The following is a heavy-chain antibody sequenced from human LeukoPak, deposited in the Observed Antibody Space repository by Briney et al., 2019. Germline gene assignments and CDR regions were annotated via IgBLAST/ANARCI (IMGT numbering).Heavy chain of an antibody. V-gene: IGHV3-23*01. CDR3: AKDVVPDSGWDLDY. J-gene: IGHJ4*02. D-gene: IGHD6-19*01. CDR2: IYPSGDST. Sequence: GGSLRLSCAASGFTFSTYSMTWVRQGPGKGLEWVSSIYPSGDSTFYADSVKGRFTISRDNSKNTLYLQMSSLRTEDKAIYYCAKDVVPDSGWDLDYWGQGTLVTVSS. CDR1: GFTFSTYS.